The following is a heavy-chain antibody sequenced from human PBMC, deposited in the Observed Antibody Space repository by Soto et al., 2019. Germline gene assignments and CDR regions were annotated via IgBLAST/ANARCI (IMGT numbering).Heavy chain of an antibody. Sequence: EVQLVESGGGLVKPGGSLRLSCAASGFTFSNAWMNWVRQAPGKGLEWVGRIKSKTDGGTIDYAAPVKGRFSISRDDSANTLYLQMNRLKTEDTAVYYCTTDTVLTIGWGYFDHWGQGTLVTVSS. J-gene: IGHJ4*02. CDR2: IKSKTDGGTI. D-gene: IGHD4-17*01. CDR3: TTDTVLTIGWGYFDH. CDR1: GFTFSNAW. V-gene: IGHV3-15*07.